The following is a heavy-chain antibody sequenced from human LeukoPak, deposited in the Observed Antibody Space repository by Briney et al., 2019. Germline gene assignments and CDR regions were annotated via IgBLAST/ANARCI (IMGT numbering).Heavy chain of an antibody. CDR2: FDPEDGET. J-gene: IGHJ4*02. CDR3: ATDLRYYYGSGSYN. CDR1: GYTLIELS. V-gene: IGHV1-24*01. Sequence: ASVKISCKVSGYTLIELSMHWLRQAPGKGLEWMGGFDPEDGETIYAQEFQGRVTMTEDTSTDTAYMELSSLRSEDTAVYYCATDLRYYYGSGSYNWGQGTLVTVSS. D-gene: IGHD3-10*01.